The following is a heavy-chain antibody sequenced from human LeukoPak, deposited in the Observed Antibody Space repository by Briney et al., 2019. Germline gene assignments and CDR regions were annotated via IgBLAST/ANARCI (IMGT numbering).Heavy chain of an antibody. J-gene: IGHJ6*03. D-gene: IGHD6-25*01. CDR3: ARVTATKYYYYMDV. Sequence: GGSLRLSCAASGFTVSSNYMSWVRQAPGKGLEWVSVICSGGSTYYADSVKGRFTISRDNSKNTLYLQMDSLRAEDTAVYYCARVTATKYYYYMDVWGKGTTVTVSS. V-gene: IGHV3-53*01. CDR1: GFTVSSNY. CDR2: ICSGGST.